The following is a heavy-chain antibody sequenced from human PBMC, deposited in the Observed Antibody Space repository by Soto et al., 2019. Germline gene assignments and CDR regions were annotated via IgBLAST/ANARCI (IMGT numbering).Heavy chain of an antibody. CDR2: IKQDGSEK. D-gene: IGHD4-17*01. CDR3: ARAPRCMDV. V-gene: IGHV3-7*01. Sequence: GGSLRLSCAASGFTFSSNWMSWVRQAPGKGLEWVANIKQDGSEKYYVDSVKGRFTISRDNAKNSLYLQMNSLRAEDTAVYYCARAPRCMDVWGQGTTVTVSS. J-gene: IGHJ6*02. CDR1: GFTFSSNW.